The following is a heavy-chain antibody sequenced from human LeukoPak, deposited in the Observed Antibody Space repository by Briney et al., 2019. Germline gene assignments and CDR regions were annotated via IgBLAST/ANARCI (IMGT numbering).Heavy chain of an antibody. D-gene: IGHD3-10*01. CDR3: ARQPKSCTPGVFITGKACWFDS. V-gene: IGHV4-39*01. Sequence: SETLSLTCAVYGGSFSSYYWGWIRQPPGKGLEWIGSIYYSGITYYNPSLKSPVTISVDTAKNQFSLNLRSVNAADTAVYFCARQPKSCTPGVFITGKACWFDSWGQGTLVTVSS. J-gene: IGHJ5*01. CDR1: GGSFSSYY. CDR2: IYYSGIT.